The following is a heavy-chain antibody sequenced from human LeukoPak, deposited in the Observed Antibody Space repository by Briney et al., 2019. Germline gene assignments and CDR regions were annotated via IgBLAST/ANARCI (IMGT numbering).Heavy chain of an antibody. Sequence: GGSLRLSCAASGFTFSSYEMNWVRQAPGKGLEWVSYISSSGSTIYYADSVKGRFTISRDNAKNSLYLQMNSLRAEDTAVYYCARYYYDSSGYGDLDYWGQGTLVTVSS. D-gene: IGHD3-22*01. CDR2: ISSSGSTI. J-gene: IGHJ4*02. CDR3: ARYYYDSSGYGDLDY. CDR1: GFTFSSYE. V-gene: IGHV3-48*03.